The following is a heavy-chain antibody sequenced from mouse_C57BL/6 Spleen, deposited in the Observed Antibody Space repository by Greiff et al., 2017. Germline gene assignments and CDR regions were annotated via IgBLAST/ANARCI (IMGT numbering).Heavy chain of an antibody. Sequence: VQRVESGAELVKPGASVKISCKASGYAFSSYWMNWVKQRPGKGLEWIGQIYPGDGDTNYNGKFKGKATLTADKSSSTAYMQLSSLTSEDSAVYFCASLITTVVATDYWGQGTTLTVSS. J-gene: IGHJ2*01. CDR3: ASLITTVVATDY. CDR2: IYPGDGDT. V-gene: IGHV1-80*01. D-gene: IGHD1-1*01. CDR1: GYAFSSYW.